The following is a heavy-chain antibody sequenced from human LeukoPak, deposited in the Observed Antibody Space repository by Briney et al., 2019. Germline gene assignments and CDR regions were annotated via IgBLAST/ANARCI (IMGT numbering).Heavy chain of an antibody. CDR2: NSAYNGNT. J-gene: IGHJ4*02. Sequence: ASVKVSCKASGYTFTSYGISWVRQAPGQGLEWMGWNSAYNGNTNYAQKLQGRVTMTTDTSTSTAYMELRSLRSDDTAVYYCARDLKGYDSSGYYYDQNSFDYWGQGTLVTVSS. CDR3: ARDLKGYDSSGYYYDQNSFDY. D-gene: IGHD3-22*01. CDR1: GYTFTSYG. V-gene: IGHV1-18*01.